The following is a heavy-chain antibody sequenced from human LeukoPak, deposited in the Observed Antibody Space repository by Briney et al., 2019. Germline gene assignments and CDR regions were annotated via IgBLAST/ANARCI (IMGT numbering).Heavy chain of an antibody. V-gene: IGHV3-48*03. Sequence: QAGGSLRLSCAASGFTFSSYEMNWVRQAPGKGLEWVSYISSSGSTIYYADSVKGRFTISRDNAKNSLYLQMNSLRAEDTAVYYCVLGTSRSLVPAAAFDIWGQGTMVTVS. D-gene: IGHD2-2*01. CDR2: ISSSGSTI. CDR1: GFTFSSYE. CDR3: VLGTSRSLVPAAAFDI. J-gene: IGHJ3*02.